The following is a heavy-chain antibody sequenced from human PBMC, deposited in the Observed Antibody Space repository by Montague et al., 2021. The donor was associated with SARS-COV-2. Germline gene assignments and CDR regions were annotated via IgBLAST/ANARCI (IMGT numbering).Heavy chain of an antibody. CDR3: GRGITNWWAVGH. CDR1: GGSISGYY. CDR2: IYHSGNT. V-gene: IGHV4-59*08. Sequence: SETLSLTCSVSGGSISGYYWSWIRQPPGKGLEWIGYIYHSGNTKYNPSLKSRVSISVDTSKNQFSLRLSSVTGADTAVYYCGRGITNWWAVGHWGQGILVTVSS. J-gene: IGHJ4*02. D-gene: IGHD2-15*01.